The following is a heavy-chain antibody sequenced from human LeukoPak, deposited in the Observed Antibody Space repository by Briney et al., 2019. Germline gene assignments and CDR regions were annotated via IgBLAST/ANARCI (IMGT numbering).Heavy chain of an antibody. Sequence: GGSLRLSCAASGFTFSSYAMHWVRQAPGKGLEYVSAISSNGGSTYYANSVKGRFTISRDNSKNTLYLQMGSLRAGDMAVYYCARDPRPVGYCSSTSCYTGWFDPWGQGTLVTVSS. CDR2: ISSNGGST. CDR1: GFTFSSYA. D-gene: IGHD2-2*02. J-gene: IGHJ5*02. CDR3: ARDPRPVGYCSSTSCYTGWFDP. V-gene: IGHV3-64*01.